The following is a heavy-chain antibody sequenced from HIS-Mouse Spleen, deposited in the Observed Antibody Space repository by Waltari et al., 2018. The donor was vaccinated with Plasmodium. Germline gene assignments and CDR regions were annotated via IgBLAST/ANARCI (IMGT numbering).Heavy chain of an antibody. Sequence: EVQLVESGGGLVQPGGSLRLSCAASGFTVSSTYLDGVRQAPGKGLEWVSVIYSGGSTYYADSVKGRFTISRDNSKNTLYLQMNSLRAEDTAVYYCATPRVGGSYFDYWGQGTLVTVSS. CDR1: GFTVSSTY. D-gene: IGHD1-26*01. CDR2: IYSGGST. V-gene: IGHV3-66*01. CDR3: ATPRVGGSYFDY. J-gene: IGHJ4*02.